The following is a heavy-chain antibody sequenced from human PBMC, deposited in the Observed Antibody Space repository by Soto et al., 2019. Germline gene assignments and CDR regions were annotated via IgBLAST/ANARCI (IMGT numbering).Heavy chain of an antibody. CDR2: INPTGGST. J-gene: IGHJ4*02. V-gene: IGHV1-46*01. Sequence: QVQLVQSGAEVKKPGASVKVSCKASGYTFSSYYIHWVRQAPGQGLEWIGIINPTGGSTNYAQNFKGRLTVTRDTCTSTVYMDLSALTSDATAMYYCARGLGLGDCWGQGTLVTVSS. CDR1: GYTFSSYY. CDR3: ARGLGLGDC. D-gene: IGHD3-9*01.